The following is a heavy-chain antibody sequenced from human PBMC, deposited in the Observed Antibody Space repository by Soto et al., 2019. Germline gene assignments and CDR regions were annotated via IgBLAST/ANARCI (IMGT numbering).Heavy chain of an antibody. V-gene: IGHV1-69*13. CDR1: GGAFSTYT. J-gene: IGHJ4*01. D-gene: IGHD3-22*01. CDR3: ARDQINYYDSSGYLAY. CDR2: ITPILSTA. Sequence: ASVKVSCKASGGAFSTYTITWVRQAPGQGLEWMGGITPILSTAHYAQKFQGRVTITADASTSTAHMELSSLRSDDTAVYYCARDQINYYDSSGYLAYWGQGTLVTAPQ.